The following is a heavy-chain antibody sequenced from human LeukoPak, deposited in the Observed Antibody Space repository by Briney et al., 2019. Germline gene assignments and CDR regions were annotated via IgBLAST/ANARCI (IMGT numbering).Heavy chain of an antibody. CDR3: ARGATMIVWGYPSKYYFDY. V-gene: IGHV4-61*08. CDR2: IYYSGST. CDR1: GGSISSGGYY. D-gene: IGHD3-22*01. Sequence: PSETLSLTCTVSGGSISSGGYYWSWIRQHPGTGLEWIGYIYYSGSTNYNPSLKSRVTISVDTSKNQFSLKLSSVTAADTAVYYCARGATMIVWGYPSKYYFDYWGQGTLVTVSS. J-gene: IGHJ4*02.